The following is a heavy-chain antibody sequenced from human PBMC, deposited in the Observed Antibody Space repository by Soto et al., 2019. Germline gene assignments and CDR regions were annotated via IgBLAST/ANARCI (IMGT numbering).Heavy chain of an antibody. CDR1: GLTLSNAW. CDR2: IRSKTDGGTT. D-gene: IGHD1-7*01. Sequence: EVQLVESGGGLVKPGGSLRLSCAASGLTLSNAWMAWVRQVPGKGLQFVGRIRSKTDGGTTDYAAPVEGRFTVSRDDSKNTLNLQMNSLTTEDTAVYYCTSQEIGTFNYWGQGTLVNVSS. CDR3: TSQEIGTFNY. J-gene: IGHJ4*02. V-gene: IGHV3-15*01.